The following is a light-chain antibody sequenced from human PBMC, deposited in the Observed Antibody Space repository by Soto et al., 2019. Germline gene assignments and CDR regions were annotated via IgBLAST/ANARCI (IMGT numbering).Light chain of an antibody. CDR2: DAS. CDR3: QQLDSYPRT. J-gene: IGKJ1*01. CDR1: QSISSW. Sequence: DIQMTQSPSTLSASVGDRVTITCRASQSISSWLAWYQQKPGKAPKLLIYDASSLESGVPSRFSGSGSGTEFTLTISSLQPDDFATYYCQQLDSYPRTFGQGTKVEIK. V-gene: IGKV1-5*01.